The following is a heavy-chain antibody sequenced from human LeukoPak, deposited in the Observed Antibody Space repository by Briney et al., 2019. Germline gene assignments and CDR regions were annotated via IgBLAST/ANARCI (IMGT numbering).Heavy chain of an antibody. CDR2: INVNRGGT. D-gene: IGHD2-2*01. J-gene: IGHJ4*02. CDR1: GYTFTDYY. V-gene: IGHV1-2*02. Sequence: DSVKVSCKASGYTFTDYYMHWVRQAPGQGLEWMGWINVNRGGTNYAQRFQGRVTMTRDTSITTAYMELSRLKSDDTAVYYCARRYCSSTSCYYFDYWGQGTLVTVSS. CDR3: ARRYCSSTSCYYFDY.